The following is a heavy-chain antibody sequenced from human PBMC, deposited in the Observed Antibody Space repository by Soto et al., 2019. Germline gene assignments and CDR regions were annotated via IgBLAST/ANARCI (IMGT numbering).Heavy chain of an antibody. CDR3: ARVPDV. V-gene: IGHV4-39*07. J-gene: IGHJ6*02. Sequence: SETLSLTCTVSGGSIGSSIYYWGWIRQPPGKGLEWIGSIYDRGSTYSNPSLKSRLTTSLDTSKNQFSLKLSSVTAADTAVYYCARVPDVWGQGTTVTVSS. CDR2: IYDRGST. CDR1: GGSIGSSIYY.